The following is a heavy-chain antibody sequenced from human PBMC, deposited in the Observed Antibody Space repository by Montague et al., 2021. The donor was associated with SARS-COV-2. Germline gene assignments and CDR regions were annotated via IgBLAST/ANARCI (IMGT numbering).Heavy chain of an antibody. CDR3: VRASDNYYPSGPLVGFDL. V-gene: IGHV4-30-4*08. CDR2: DYFSGTT. D-gene: IGHD3-10*01. CDR1: GGSIRNTEYY. J-gene: IGHJ4*03. Sequence: TLSLTCNVSGGSIRNTEYYWGWIRQSPGKGLEWIGYDYFSGTTYFNPSLETRTTISIDTSKSHFYLKLRSVTAADTAVCFCVRASDNYYPSGPLVGFDLWGLGTLVTVSS.